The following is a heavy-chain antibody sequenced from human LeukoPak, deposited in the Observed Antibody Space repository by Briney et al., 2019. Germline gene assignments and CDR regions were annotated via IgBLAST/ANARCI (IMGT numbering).Heavy chain of an antibody. CDR2: ISYDGSNK. Sequence: GRSLRLSCAASGFTFSSYAMHWVRQAPGKGLEWVAVISYDGSNKYYADSVKGRFTISRDNSKNTLYLQMGSLRAEDMAVYYCARETVGSGRNAFDIWGQGTMVTVSS. J-gene: IGHJ3*02. CDR1: GFTFSSYA. D-gene: IGHD2-15*01. CDR3: ARETVGSGRNAFDI. V-gene: IGHV3-30*04.